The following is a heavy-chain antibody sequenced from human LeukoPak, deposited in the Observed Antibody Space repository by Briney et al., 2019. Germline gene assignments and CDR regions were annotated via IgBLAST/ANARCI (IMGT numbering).Heavy chain of an antibody. Sequence: PGGSLRLSCAASGFTFSDYYMSWIRQAPGKGLEWVSYISSSGSTIYYADSVKGRFTISRDNAKNSLYLQMNSLRAEDTAVYYCARDEKTMVRGVITYYYYGMDVWGQGTTVTVSS. CDR2: ISSSGSTI. CDR3: ARDEKTMVRGVITYYYYGMDV. D-gene: IGHD3-10*01. J-gene: IGHJ6*02. CDR1: GFTFSDYY. V-gene: IGHV3-11*01.